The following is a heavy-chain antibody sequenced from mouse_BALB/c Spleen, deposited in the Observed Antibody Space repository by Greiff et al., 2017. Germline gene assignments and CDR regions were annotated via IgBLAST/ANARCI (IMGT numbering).Heavy chain of an antibody. V-gene: IGHV1-9*01. CDR3: ARRGYGSRYEYYFDY. CDR2: ILPGSGST. D-gene: IGHD1-1*01. CDR1: GYTFSSYW. Sequence: VQVVESGAELMKPGASVKISCKATGYTFSSYWIEWVKQRPGHGLEWIGEILPGSGSTNYNEKFKGKATFTADTSSNTAYMQLSSLTSEDSAVYYCARRGYGSRYEYYFDYWGQGTTLTVSS. J-gene: IGHJ2*01.